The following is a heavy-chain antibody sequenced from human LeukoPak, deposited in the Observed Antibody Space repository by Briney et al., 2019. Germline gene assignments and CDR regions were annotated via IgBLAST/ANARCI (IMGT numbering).Heavy chain of an antibody. J-gene: IGHJ5*01. CDR3: ARGSRYYYASDGSPFDF. CDR1: GYTFTSYD. D-gene: IGHD3-22*01. Sequence: ASVKVSCKASGYTFTSYDVNWVRQATGQGPEWMGWMNPTRGNTGYAQEFQGRVTMTRDTSISTAYMELSSLRSEDTAVYYCARGSRYYYASDGSPFDFWGQGTLVTVSS. V-gene: IGHV1-8*01. CDR2: MNPTRGNT.